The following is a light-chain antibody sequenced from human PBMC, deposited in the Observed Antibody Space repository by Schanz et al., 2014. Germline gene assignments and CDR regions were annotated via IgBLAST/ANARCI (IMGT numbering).Light chain of an antibody. J-gene: IGKJ2*01. V-gene: IGKV3-20*01. CDR2: GAS. Sequence: EIVLTQSPGTLSLSPGERATLSCRASQSISNTYLAWYQQKPGQAPRLLIYGASTRATGIPDRFSGSGSGTDFTLTISRLEPEDFAVYFCQRYGGSPMYTFGQGTKLYIK. CDR3: QRYGGSPMYT. CDR1: QSISNTY.